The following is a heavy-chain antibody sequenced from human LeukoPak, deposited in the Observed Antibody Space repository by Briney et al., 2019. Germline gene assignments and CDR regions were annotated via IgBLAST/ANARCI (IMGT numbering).Heavy chain of an antibody. CDR3: ARSRVEMATSLLDY. CDR1: AFTFSNYW. J-gene: IGHJ4*02. V-gene: IGHV3-74*01. D-gene: IGHD5-24*01. Sequence: PGGSLRLSCAASAFTFSNYWMHWVRQAPGKGLVWVSRINIDGSTTTYADSVKGRFTISRDNAKNTLYLQMNSLRAEDTAVYYCARSRVEMATSLLDYWGQGTLVTVSS. CDR2: INIDGSTT.